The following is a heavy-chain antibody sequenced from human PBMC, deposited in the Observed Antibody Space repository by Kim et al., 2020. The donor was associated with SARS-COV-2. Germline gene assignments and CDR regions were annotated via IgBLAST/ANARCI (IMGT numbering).Heavy chain of an antibody. CDR1: GFTFSNFA. D-gene: IGHD3-3*01. CDR3: ARDRDNILET. V-gene: IGHV3-30*04. J-gene: IGHJ5*02. Sequence: GGSLRLFCAASGFTFSNFAIHWVRQAPGKGPQWLADISYDGRHEYYADSVRGRFTISRDNSKNTVFLQMNSLRDDDTGVYFCARDRDNILETWGQGTLAT. CDR2: ISYDGRHE.